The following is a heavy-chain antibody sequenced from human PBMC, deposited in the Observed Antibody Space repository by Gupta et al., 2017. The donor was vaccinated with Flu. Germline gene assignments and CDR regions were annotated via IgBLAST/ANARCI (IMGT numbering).Heavy chain of an antibody. CDR2: IYYSGST. V-gene: IGHV4-59*08. CDR3: ARTNWNDLGDAFDI. D-gene: IGHD1-1*01. Sequence: SSYYWSWIRQPPGKGLEWIGDIYYSGSTNYNPSLKSRVTISVDTSKNQFSLKLSSVTAADTAVYYCARTNWNDLGDAFDIWGQGTMVTVSS. CDR1: SSYY. J-gene: IGHJ3*02.